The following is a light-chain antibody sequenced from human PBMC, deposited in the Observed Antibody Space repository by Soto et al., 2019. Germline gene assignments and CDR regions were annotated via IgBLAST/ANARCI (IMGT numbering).Light chain of an antibody. CDR3: HQYHHWPPSFT. J-gene: IGKJ3*01. V-gene: IGKV3-15*01. CDR1: QSISSY. CDR2: AAS. Sequence: MTQSPSSLSASVGDRVTITCRASQSISSYLNWYQQKPGQAPRLLIYAASTRATGIPARFSGSGSGTDFTLTISSLQSEDFAVYYCHQYHHWPPSFTFGPGTKVDIK.